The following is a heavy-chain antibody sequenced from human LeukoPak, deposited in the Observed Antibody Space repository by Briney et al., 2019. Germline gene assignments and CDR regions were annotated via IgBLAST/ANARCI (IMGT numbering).Heavy chain of an antibody. V-gene: IGHV3-23*01. CDR2: ISGSGGST. J-gene: IGHJ4*02. CDR3: ARKIGFSSSWYYGRHYFDY. CDR1: GFTFSSYA. Sequence: PGGSLRLSCAASGFTFSSYAMSWVRQAPGKGLEWVSAISGSGGSTYYADSVKGRFTISRDNPKNTLYLQMNSLRAEDTAVYYCARKIGFSSSWYYGRHYFDYWGQGTLVTVSS. D-gene: IGHD6-13*01.